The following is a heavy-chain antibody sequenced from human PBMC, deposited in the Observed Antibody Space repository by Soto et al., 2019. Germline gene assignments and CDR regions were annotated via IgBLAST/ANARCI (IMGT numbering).Heavy chain of an antibody. V-gene: IGHV4-39*01. J-gene: IGHJ4*02. CDR1: GGSIDRSNYY. Sequence: PSETLSLTCTVSGGSIDRSNYYWDWIRQPPGKGLEWIGTTYYNGNAYYNPSLKSRVTMSVDTSKNQFSLKLISVTAAYSVVFFCARHFVAVVIKGWGYWGQGTLVTVSS. CDR2: TYYNGNA. CDR3: ARHFVAVVIKGWGY. D-gene: IGHD3-22*01.